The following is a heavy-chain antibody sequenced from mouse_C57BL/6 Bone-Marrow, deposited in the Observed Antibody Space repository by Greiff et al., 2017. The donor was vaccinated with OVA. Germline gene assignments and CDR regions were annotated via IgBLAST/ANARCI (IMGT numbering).Heavy chain of an antibody. V-gene: IGHV1-52*01. J-gene: IGHJ1*03. Sequence: VQLQQPGAELVRPGSSVKLSCKASGYTFTSYWMHWVKQRPIQGLEWIGNIDPSDSETHYNQKFKDKATLTVDKSSSTAYMQLSSLTSEDSAVYYCARSGHLRRPSIYYDGSSYWYFDGWGTGTTVTVAS. CDR3: ARSGHLRRPSIYYDGSSYWYFDG. D-gene: IGHD1-1*01. CDR1: GYTFTSYW. CDR2: IDPSDSET.